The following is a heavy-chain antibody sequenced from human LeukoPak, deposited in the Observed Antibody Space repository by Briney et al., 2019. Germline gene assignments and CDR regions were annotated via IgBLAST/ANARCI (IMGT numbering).Heavy chain of an antibody. V-gene: IGHV3-7*01. J-gene: IGHJ4*02. CDR3: ARDPSGSYYNEHDY. Sequence: GGSLRLSCAASGFTFRNYWMSWVRQAPGKGLEWVANIKQDGSEKYYVDSVKGRFTISRDNAKNSLCLQMNSLRAEDTAVYYCARDPSGSYYNEHDYWGQGTLVTVSS. CDR2: IKQDGSEK. CDR1: GFTFRNYW. D-gene: IGHD3-10*01.